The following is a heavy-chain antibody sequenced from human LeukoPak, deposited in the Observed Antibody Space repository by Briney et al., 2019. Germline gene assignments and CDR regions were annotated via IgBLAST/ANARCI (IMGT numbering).Heavy chain of an antibody. CDR3: ARIFDS. CDR2: IFHTGKT. Sequence: SETLSLTCTLSGDSFRSGGLYWGWICQPPGKRPEWIGDIFHTGKTNYNPSLKSRVTISLDTSNSQFSLKLTSMTAADTAVYYCARIFDSWGQGILVTVSS. CDR1: GDSFRSGGLY. J-gene: IGHJ4*02. V-gene: IGHV4-61*08.